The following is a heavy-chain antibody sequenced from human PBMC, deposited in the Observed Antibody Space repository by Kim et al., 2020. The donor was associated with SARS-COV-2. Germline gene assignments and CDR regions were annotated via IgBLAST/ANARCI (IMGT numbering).Heavy chain of an antibody. CDR2: LYTDGAT. CDR3: YQSHFPNNCDD. J-gene: IGHJ1*01. CDR1: GFNVNYRF. Sequence: GGSLRLSCAASGFNVNYRFLSWIRQAPGKGLDWVSILYTDGATFYADSLRGRFTISLDSSKNTLYLQMNSLRAEDTALYYCYQSHFPNNCDDWGPGTLVT. V-gene: IGHV3-66*01. D-gene: IGHD2-2*01.